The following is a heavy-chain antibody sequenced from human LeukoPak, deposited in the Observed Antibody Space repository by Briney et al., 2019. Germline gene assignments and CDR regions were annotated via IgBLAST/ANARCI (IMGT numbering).Heavy chain of an antibody. CDR2: IDHTGST. CDR3: ARPMKQWLLRNDAFDI. J-gene: IGHJ3*02. Sequence: SETLSLTCTVSDDSITIYYWTWIRQPPGKGLEWIGYIDHTGSTNYNPSLNSRVTISRDTSKNHFSLKLSSVTAADTAVYYCARPMKQWLLRNDAFDIWGQGTMVTVSS. CDR1: DDSITIYY. V-gene: IGHV4-59*12. D-gene: IGHD3-22*01.